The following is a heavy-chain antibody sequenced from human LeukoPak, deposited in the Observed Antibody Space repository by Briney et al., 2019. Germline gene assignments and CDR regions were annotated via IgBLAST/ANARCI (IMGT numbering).Heavy chain of an antibody. V-gene: IGHV3-7*04. D-gene: IGHD3-10*01. J-gene: IGHJ3*02. Sequence: GGSQRLSCAASGFTFSNYWMSWVRQAPGKGLEWVANIKQDGSEKYYVDSVKGRFTISRDNAKSSLYLQMDSLRAEDTAVYYCARGEFHLPFDIWGQGTMVTLSS. CDR3: ARGEFHLPFDI. CDR2: IKQDGSEK. CDR1: GFTFSNYW.